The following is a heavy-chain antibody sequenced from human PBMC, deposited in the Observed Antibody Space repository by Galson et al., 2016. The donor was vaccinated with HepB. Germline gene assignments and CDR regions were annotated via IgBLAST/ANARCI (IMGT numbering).Heavy chain of an antibody. D-gene: IGHD4-17*01. J-gene: IGHJ3*02. Sequence: SLRLSCAASGFTFSNSWMSWVRQAPGKGLEWVANIKPDGREKYYVDSVKGRFTISRDNAKNSLFLQMNSLTTEDTAIYFCAKDRLSGHGDYSWGIFDIWGRGTEVTVSS. CDR1: GFTFSNSW. CDR2: IKPDGREK. CDR3: AKDRLSGHGDYSWGIFDI. V-gene: IGHV3-7*03.